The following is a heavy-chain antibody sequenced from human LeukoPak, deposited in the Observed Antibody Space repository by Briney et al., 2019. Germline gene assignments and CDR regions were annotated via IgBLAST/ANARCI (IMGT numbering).Heavy chain of an antibody. Sequence: SETLSLTCTVSGGSISSYYWSWIRQPPGKRLEWIGYIYYSGSTNYNPSLKSRVTISVDTSKNQFSLKLSSVTAADTAVYYCARDRSSGGGAFDIWGQGTMVTVSS. CDR1: GGSISSYY. D-gene: IGHD6-19*01. V-gene: IGHV4-59*01. J-gene: IGHJ3*02. CDR2: IYYSGST. CDR3: ARDRSSGGGAFDI.